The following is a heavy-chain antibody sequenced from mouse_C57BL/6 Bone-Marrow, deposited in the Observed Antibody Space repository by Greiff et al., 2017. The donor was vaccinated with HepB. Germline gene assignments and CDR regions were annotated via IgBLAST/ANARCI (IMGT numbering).Heavy chain of an antibody. CDR2: IYPGDGDT. J-gene: IGHJ1*03. CDR1: GYAFSSYW. CDR3: ARSGYYGSSYRDWYFDV. D-gene: IGHD1-1*01. V-gene: IGHV1-80*01. Sequence: VKLVESGAELVKPGASVKISCKASGYAFSSYWMNWVKQRPGKGLEWIGQIYPGDGDTNYNGKFKGKATLTADKSSSTAYMQLSSLTSEDSAVYFCARSGYYGSSYRDWYFDVWGTGTTVTVSS.